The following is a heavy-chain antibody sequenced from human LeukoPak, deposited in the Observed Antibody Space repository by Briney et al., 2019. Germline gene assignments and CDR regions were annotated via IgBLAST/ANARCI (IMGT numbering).Heavy chain of an antibody. CDR1: GGSISSRNYY. CDR2: IYSSGST. CDR3: ASHYEILTGLAYFDY. D-gene: IGHD3-9*01. J-gene: IGHJ4*02. V-gene: IGHV4-39*07. Sequence: PSETLSLTCTVSGGSISSRNYYWGWIRQTPGKGLEWIGSIYSSGSTYYNPSLKSPFTISVDTSKNQFSLKLSSVTAADTAIYYCASHYEILTGLAYFDYWGQGTLVTVSS.